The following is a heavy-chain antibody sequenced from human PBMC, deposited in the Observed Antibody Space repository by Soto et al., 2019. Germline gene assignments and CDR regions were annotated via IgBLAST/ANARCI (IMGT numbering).Heavy chain of an antibody. CDR3: ARGRGEFDA. Sequence: SGTLSLTCAVYGASLSDNYCNWLRQPPGKGLEWIGEINHSGNTNYNPSLRSRVTISIDTSKNQLSLNLRSVSAADTTVYYCARGRGEFDAWGKGTPVTVS. V-gene: IGHV4-34*01. J-gene: IGHJ5*02. CDR1: GASLSDNY. D-gene: IGHD2-21*01. CDR2: INHSGNT.